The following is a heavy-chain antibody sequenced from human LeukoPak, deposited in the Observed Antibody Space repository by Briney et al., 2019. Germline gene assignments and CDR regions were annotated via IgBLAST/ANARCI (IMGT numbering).Heavy chain of an antibody. J-gene: IGHJ1*01. V-gene: IGHV3-30-3*01. D-gene: IGHD6-19*01. CDR2: ISYDGSNK. Sequence: GGSLRLSCAASGFTFSSYAMHWVRQAPGKGLEWVAVISYDGSNKYYADSVKGRFTISRDNSKNTLYLQMNSLRAEDTAVYYCARDEGWLPEYFQHWGQGTLVTVSS. CDR3: ARDEGWLPEYFQH. CDR1: GFTFSSYA.